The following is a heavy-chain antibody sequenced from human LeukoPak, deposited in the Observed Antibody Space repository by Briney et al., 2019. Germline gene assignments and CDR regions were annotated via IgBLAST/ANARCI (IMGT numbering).Heavy chain of an antibody. Sequence: PSETLSLTCTVSGGSISSGGYYWSWIRQHPGKGLEWLGYIYYSGSTYYNPSLKSRVTISVDTSKNQFSLKLSSVTAADTAVYYRARDIKDKWGLGEWFDPWGQGTLVTVSS. CDR3: ARDIKDKWGLGEWFDP. D-gene: IGHD7-27*01. CDR1: GGSISSGGYY. V-gene: IGHV4-31*03. CDR2: IYYSGST. J-gene: IGHJ5*02.